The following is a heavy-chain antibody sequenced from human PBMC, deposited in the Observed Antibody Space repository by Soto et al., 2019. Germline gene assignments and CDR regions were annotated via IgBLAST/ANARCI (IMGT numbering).Heavy chain of an antibody. CDR1: GYTFTSYG. D-gene: IGHD1-1*01. CDR3: ARDDPTTGYYSSYSGVDV. V-gene: IGHV1-18*01. Sequence: QVQLVQSGAEVKKPGASVKVTCKASGYTFTSYGSSWVRQAPGQGLEWMGWISAYNGDTNYAQKLQGRVTMTTDTSTSTSYMELRSLGSDDTAVYYCARDDPTTGYYSSYSGVDVWGQGTTVTVSS. CDR2: ISAYNGDT. J-gene: IGHJ6*02.